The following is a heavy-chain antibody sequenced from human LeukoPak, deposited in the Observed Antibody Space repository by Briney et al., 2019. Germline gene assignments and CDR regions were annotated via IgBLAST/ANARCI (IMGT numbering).Heavy chain of an antibody. Sequence: GESLKISCKGSGYSFTSYWIGWVRQMPGKGLEWMGIIYPGDSDTRYSPSFQGQVTISADKSISTAYLQWSSLKASDTAMYYCGRHRVEWELRGAFDIWGQGTMVTVSS. D-gene: IGHD1-26*01. CDR1: GYSFTSYW. CDR2: IYPGDSDT. V-gene: IGHV5-51*01. CDR3: GRHRVEWELRGAFDI. J-gene: IGHJ3*02.